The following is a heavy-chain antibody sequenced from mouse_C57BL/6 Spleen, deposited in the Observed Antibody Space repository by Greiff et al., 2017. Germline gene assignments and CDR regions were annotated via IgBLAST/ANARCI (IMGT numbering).Heavy chain of an antibody. D-gene: IGHD3-2*02. V-gene: IGHV3-1*01. Sequence: ESGPGMVKPSPSLSLTCPVPGYSITSGYDWHWIRHFPGNKLEWMGYISYSGSTNYNPSLKSRISITHDTSKNHFFLKLNSVSTEDTATYYCARTAQGAMDYWGQGTSVTVSS. CDR1: GYSITSGYD. CDR2: ISYSGST. J-gene: IGHJ4*01. CDR3: ARTAQGAMDY.